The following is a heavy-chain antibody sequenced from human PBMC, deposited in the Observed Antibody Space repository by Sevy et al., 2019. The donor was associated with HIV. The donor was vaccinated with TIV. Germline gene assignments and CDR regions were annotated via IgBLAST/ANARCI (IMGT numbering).Heavy chain of an antibody. J-gene: IGHJ5*02. V-gene: IGHV3-23*01. Sequence: GGSLRLSCAASGFTFSSYAMSWVRQAPGKGLEWVSAISGRGGSTYYADSVKGRFTISRDNSKNTLYLKMNSLRAEDTVVYYCAKEGVVGATDCWFDAWGQGTLVTVSS. CDR3: AKEGVVGATDCWFDA. CDR2: ISGRGGST. D-gene: IGHD1-26*01. CDR1: GFTFSSYA.